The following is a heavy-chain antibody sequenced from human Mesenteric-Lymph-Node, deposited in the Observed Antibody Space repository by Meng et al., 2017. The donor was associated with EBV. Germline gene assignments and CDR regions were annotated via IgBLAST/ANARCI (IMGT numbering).Heavy chain of an antibody. CDR3: ARVPGKAAAGPGVDY. D-gene: IGHD6-13*01. CDR2: INHSGGT. CDR1: GYSFSGYF. Sequence: VQIQQWVAGRFQPWETLSLPCAVYGYSFSGYFWSWIRQPLGKGLEWIGEINHSGGTNYNPSLESRVTISVDASKNQFSLKLRSVTAADTAVYYCARVPGKAAAGPGVDYWGQGTLVTVSS. V-gene: IGHV4-34*02. J-gene: IGHJ4*02.